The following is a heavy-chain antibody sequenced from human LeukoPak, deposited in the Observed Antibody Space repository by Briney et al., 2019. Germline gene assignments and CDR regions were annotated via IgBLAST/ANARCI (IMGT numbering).Heavy chain of an antibody. D-gene: IGHD6-13*01. Sequence: SETLSLTCAVSGYSISSGYYWGWIRQPPGKGLEWIGEINHSGSTNYNPSLKSRVTISVDTSKNQFSLKLSSVTAADTAVYYCAEDSSSWTNDAFDIWGQGTMVTVSS. CDR1: GYSISSGYY. J-gene: IGHJ3*02. CDR3: AEDSSSWTNDAFDI. CDR2: INHSGST. V-gene: IGHV4-38-2*01.